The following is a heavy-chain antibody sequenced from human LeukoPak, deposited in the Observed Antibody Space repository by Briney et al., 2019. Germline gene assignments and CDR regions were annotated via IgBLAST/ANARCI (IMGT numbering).Heavy chain of an antibody. CDR1: GDSVTNATNY. CDR2: LYTSGNT. Sequence: SQTLSLTCTVSGDSVTNATNYWSWIQQPAGKGLEWIGRLYTSGNTNYNPSLNGRVTISVDTSKNQFSLNLRSVTAADTAVYYCARDLISGYRGNRFDPWGQGTLVTVSS. CDR3: ARDLISGYRGNRFDP. J-gene: IGHJ5*02. D-gene: IGHD3-22*01. V-gene: IGHV4-61*02.